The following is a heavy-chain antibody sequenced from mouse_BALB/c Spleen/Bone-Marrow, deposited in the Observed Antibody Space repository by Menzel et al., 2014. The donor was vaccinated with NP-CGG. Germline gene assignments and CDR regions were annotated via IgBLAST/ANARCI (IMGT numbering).Heavy chain of an antibody. CDR1: GFTFTDYY. Sequence: DVHLVESGGGLVQPGGSLRLSCATSGFTFTDYYMNWVRQPPGKALEWLGFIRNKANGYTTEYSASVKGRFTISRDNSLNILYLQMNTLRAEDSATYYCARDKGRVFFDYWGQGTTLTVSS. CDR3: ARDKGRVFFDY. J-gene: IGHJ2*01. V-gene: IGHV7-3*02. CDR2: IRNKANGYTT.